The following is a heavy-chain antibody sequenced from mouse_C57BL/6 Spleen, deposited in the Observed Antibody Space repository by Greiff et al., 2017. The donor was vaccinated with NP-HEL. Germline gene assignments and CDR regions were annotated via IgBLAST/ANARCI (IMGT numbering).Heavy chain of an antibody. D-gene: IGHD2-4*01. J-gene: IGHJ4*01. CDR1: GYTFTDYY. CDR3: ARNDYDLFYAMDY. V-gene: IGHV1-26*01. Sequence: VQLKQSGPELVKPGASVKISCKASGYTFTDYYMNWVKQSHGKSLEWIGDINPNNGGTSYNQKFKGKATLTVDKSSSTAYMELRSLTSEDSAVYYCARNDYDLFYAMDYWGQGTSVTVSS. CDR2: INPNNGGT.